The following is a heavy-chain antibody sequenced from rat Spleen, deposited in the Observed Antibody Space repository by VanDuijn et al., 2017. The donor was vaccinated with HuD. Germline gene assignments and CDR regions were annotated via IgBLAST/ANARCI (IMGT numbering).Heavy chain of an antibody. CDR3: ARNWEGDY. Sequence: EVRLVESGGGLVQPGRSLKLSCAASGFTFSNYYMAWVRQAPTKGLEWVATISLDGTNTYYRDSVKGRFTISRDNAKSTLYLQMDSLRSEDTATYYCARNWEGDYWGQGVMVTVSS. CDR1: GFTFSNYY. CDR2: ISLDGTNT. J-gene: IGHJ2*01. V-gene: IGHV5-29*01. D-gene: IGHD5-1*01.